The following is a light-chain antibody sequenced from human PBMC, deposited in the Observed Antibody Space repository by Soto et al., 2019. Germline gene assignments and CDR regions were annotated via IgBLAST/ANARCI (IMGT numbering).Light chain of an antibody. CDR2: GAS. Sequence: DIQMTQSPSSVSASVGDRLTITCRASRDISNSLAWYQQTPGKAPKLLLRGASSLHRGVPSRFSGGGAGTEFTLTISSLQPEDFATYYCQQLNGYLALTFGGGTTVEIK. CDR3: QQLNGYLALT. CDR1: RDISNS. V-gene: IGKV1-12*01. J-gene: IGKJ4*01.